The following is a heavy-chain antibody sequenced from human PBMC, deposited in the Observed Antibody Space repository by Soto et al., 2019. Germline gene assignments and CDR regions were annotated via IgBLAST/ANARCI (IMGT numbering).Heavy chain of an antibody. V-gene: IGHV1-18*01. CDR3: ARGRDYGDFYFDY. CDR1: GYTFTNFG. CDR2: ISPYNGNT. D-gene: IGHD4-17*01. Sequence: GASVQVSCKASGYTFTNFGINWVRQAPGLGLEWVGWISPYNGNTQTVEKLQGRVTMTTDTSTSTAYMELRSLRSDDTAVYYCARGRDYGDFYFDYWGQGTLVTVSS. J-gene: IGHJ4*02.